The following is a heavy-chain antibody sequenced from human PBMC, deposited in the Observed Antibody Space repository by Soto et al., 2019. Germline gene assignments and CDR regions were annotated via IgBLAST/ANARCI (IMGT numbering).Heavy chain of an antibody. D-gene: IGHD5-18*01. CDR3: ARADRGCSYFDY. Sequence: QVQLQESGPGLVKPSGTLSLTCAVSVGSISSNNWWSWVRQPPGKGLEWIGEIYHSGSINYNPSLNSRVTISVDKSKNYFSLNLISVTAADKAVYYCARADRGCSYFDYWGQGKLVTVSS. V-gene: IGHV4-4*02. J-gene: IGHJ4*02. CDR1: VGSISSNNW. CDR2: IYHSGSI.